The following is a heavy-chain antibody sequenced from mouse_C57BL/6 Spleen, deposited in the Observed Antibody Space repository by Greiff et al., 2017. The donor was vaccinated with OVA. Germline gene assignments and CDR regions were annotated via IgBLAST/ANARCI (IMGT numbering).Heavy chain of an antibody. CDR3: ARNGYYGRSHAMDY. D-gene: IGHD1-1*01. V-gene: IGHV2-2*01. J-gene: IGHJ4*01. CDR2: IWSGGST. Sequence: QVQLQQSGPGLVQPSQSLSITCTVSGFSLTSYGVHWVRQSPGTGLEWLGVIWSGGSTDSNAAFISSLSISQDNSKSQVFFKMNSLQADDTAIYYCARNGYYGRSHAMDYWGQGTSVTVSS. CDR1: GFSLTSYG.